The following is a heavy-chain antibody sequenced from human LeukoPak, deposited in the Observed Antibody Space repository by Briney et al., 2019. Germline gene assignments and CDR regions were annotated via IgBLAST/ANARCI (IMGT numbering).Heavy chain of an antibody. V-gene: IGHV5-51*01. D-gene: IGHD3-22*01. CDR1: GNTFTNYW. CDR2: IYPGDSET. CDR3: ARHGIRDYYDSSGYYLGFDC. J-gene: IGHJ4*02. Sequence: GESLKISCKGSGNTFTNYWIGWVRQLPGKGLEWMGIIYPGDSETRYSPSFQGQVTMSVDKSSSTAYLQWSSLKASDTAMYYCARHGIRDYYDSSGYYLGFDCWGQGTLVTVSS.